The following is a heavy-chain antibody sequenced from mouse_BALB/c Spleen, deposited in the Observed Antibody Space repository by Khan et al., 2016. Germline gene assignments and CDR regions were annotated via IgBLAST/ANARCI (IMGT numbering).Heavy chain of an antibody. CDR2: INSYNGAT. Sequence: LVKTGASVKISCKASGYSFTGYYMHWVKQSHGKSLEWIGYINSYNGATSYNQKFKGKATFTVDTSSSTAYMQFNSLTSEDSAVYYCARPDGSSYVGFAYWGQGTLVTVAA. CDR3: ARPDGSSYVGFAY. J-gene: IGHJ3*01. CDR1: GYSFTGYY. V-gene: IGHV1S34*01. D-gene: IGHD1-1*01.